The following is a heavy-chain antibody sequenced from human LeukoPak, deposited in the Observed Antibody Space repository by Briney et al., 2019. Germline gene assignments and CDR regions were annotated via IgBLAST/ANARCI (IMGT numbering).Heavy chain of an antibody. CDR2: IRTTAEGAKYA. J-gene: IGHJ4*02. CDR3: ATDQRYAFDY. V-gene: IGHV3-48*02. D-gene: IGHD3-9*01. CDR1: GFSFTDYP. Sequence: PGGSLRLSCATSGFSFTDYPMNWLRQAPGKGLEWISNIRTTAEGAKYAYYADSVKGRVTISRDDGKNTLYLHMNSLRDDDTAVYYCATDQRYAFDYWGQGILVTVSS.